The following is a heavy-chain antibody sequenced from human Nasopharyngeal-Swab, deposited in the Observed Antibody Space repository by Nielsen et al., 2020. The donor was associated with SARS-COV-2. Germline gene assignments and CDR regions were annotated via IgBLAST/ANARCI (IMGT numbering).Heavy chain of an antibody. V-gene: IGHV4-39*07. Sequence: SETLSLTCTVSGGSISSSSYYWGWIRQPPGKGLEWIGSIYYSGSTYYNPSLKSRVTISVDTSKNQFSLKLNSVTAADTAVYYCARQGGDSMSHGRSWFDPWGQGTLVTVSS. J-gene: IGHJ5*02. D-gene: IGHD4-17*01. CDR2: IYYSGST. CDR3: ARQGGDSMSHGRSWFDP. CDR1: GGSISSSSYY.